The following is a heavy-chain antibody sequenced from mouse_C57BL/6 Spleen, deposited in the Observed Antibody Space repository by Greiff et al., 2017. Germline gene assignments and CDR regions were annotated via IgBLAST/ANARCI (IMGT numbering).Heavy chain of an antibody. Sequence: QVPPQQPGAEPVKPGASVKMSCKASGYTFTSHWITRVKQRPGQGLEWIGDIYPGSGSTNYNEKFKSKATLTVDTSSSTAYMQLSSLTSEDSAVYYCARRLYYDYDDDYWGQGTTLTVSS. CDR3: ARRLYYDYDDDY. CDR2: IYPGSGST. V-gene: IGHV1-55*01. D-gene: IGHD2-4*01. CDR1: GYTFTSHW. J-gene: IGHJ2*01.